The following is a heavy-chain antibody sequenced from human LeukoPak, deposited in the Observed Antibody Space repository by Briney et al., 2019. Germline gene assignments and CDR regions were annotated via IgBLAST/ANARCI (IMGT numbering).Heavy chain of an antibody. CDR1: GFPFTVSW. J-gene: IGHJ6*02. D-gene: IGHD6-6*01. Sequence: PGGSLRLSCAASGFPFTVSWMHWVRQAPGKGLVWVSLVKSDGSGTAYADSVKGRFTISRDNAKNSLFLQMNTLRAEDTAVYYCARDPYSSTWSYGMDVWGQGTTVTVSS. V-gene: IGHV3-74*01. CDR3: ARDPYSSTWSYGMDV. CDR2: VKSDGSGT.